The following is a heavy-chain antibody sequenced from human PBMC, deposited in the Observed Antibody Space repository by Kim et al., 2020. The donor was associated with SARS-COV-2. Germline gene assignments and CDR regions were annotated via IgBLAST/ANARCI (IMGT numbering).Heavy chain of an antibody. CDR3: AKGTSGGSGCFDYFQR. Sequence: GGSLRLSCAASGFTFNSYAMSWVRQAPGKGLEWVSGIRQSGGNTEYADSVKGRFSISRDNSKNTLYLQMNRLRAEDTAVYYCAKGTSGGSGCFDYFQRWGQGTLVTVSS. J-gene: IGHJ1*01. D-gene: IGHD6-19*01. CDR2: IRQSGGNT. CDR1: GFTFNSYA. V-gene: IGHV3-23*01.